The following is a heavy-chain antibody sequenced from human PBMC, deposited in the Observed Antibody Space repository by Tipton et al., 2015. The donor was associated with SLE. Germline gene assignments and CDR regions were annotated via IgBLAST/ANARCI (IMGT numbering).Heavy chain of an antibody. V-gene: IGHV4-31*03. CDR3: ARNHYHISTGYSDAFDI. CDR1: GVSMSRGGYY. D-gene: IGHD3-9*01. CDR2: IYYSGNT. Sequence: TLSLTCTVSGVSMSRGGYYWSWIRQHPGKGLECIWYIYYSGNTHYSPSLKSRVTMSVDTSKNQFSLKLSSVTAADTAMYYCARNHYHISTGYSDAFDIWGKGTMVTFST. J-gene: IGHJ3*02.